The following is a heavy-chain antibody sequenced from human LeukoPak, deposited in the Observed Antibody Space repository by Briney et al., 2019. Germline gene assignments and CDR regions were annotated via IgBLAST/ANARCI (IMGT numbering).Heavy chain of an antibody. Sequence: TGGSLRLSCAASGFTFSSYAMSWVRQAPGKGLEWVSAISGSGGSTYYADSVKGRFTISRDNSKNTLYLQMNSLRAEDTAVYYCAKSKQWELLGSFDYWGQGTLVTVSS. V-gene: IGHV3-23*01. CDR3: AKSKQWELLGSFDY. J-gene: IGHJ4*02. CDR1: GFTFSSYA. CDR2: ISGSGGST. D-gene: IGHD1-26*01.